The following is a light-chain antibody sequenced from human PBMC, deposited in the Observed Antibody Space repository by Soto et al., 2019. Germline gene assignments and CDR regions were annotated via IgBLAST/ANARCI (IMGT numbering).Light chain of an antibody. CDR3: QQSYSTPST. CDR2: AAS. CDR1: QSISNY. V-gene: IGKV1-39*01. Sequence: DIQMTQSPSSLSASVGDRVTITCRASQSISNYLNWYQQKPGKAPKLLIYAASSLQSGVPSRFSGSGSGTDFTLTISSLQPEDFATYYFQQSYSTPSTFGQGTKVEIK. J-gene: IGKJ1*01.